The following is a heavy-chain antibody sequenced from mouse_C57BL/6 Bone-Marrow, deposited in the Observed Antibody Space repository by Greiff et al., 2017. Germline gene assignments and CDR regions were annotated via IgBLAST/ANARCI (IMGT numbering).Heavy chain of an antibody. CDR2: ISDGGSYT. Sequence: EVKVVESGGGLVKPGGSLKLSCAASGFTFSSYAMSWVRQTPEKRLEWVATISDGGSYTYYPDNVKGRFTLSRDNAKNNLYLQMSHLKSEDTAMYDCAREGMTTVVASDAMDYWGQGTSVTVSS. D-gene: IGHD1-1*01. V-gene: IGHV5-4*01. CDR1: GFTFSSYA. CDR3: AREGMTTVVASDAMDY. J-gene: IGHJ4*01.